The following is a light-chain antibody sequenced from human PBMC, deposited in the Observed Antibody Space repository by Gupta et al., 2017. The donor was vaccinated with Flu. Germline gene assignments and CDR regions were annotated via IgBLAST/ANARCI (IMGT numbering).Light chain of an antibody. CDR1: ESVSSTF. Sequence: EIVLTQSPGPLSLSPGERVTLSCRASESVSSTFLAWYQQKPGQAPRLLIYGASSRAAGIPDRFSGSGSGTDFTLTIARLEPEDFAVYYCQQYGDSPYTFGQGTKLE. J-gene: IGKJ2*01. CDR3: QQYGDSPYT. V-gene: IGKV3-20*01. CDR2: GAS.